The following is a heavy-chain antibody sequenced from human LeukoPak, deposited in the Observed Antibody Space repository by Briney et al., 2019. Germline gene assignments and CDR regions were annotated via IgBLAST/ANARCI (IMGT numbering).Heavy chain of an antibody. CDR1: GFTFSSYA. D-gene: IGHD6-19*01. J-gene: IGHJ3*02. CDR2: ISYDRSNK. CDR3: ARSQQWLVDDAFDI. V-gene: IGHV3-30-3*01. Sequence: GGSLRLSCAASGFTFSSYAMHWVRQAPGKGLEWVAVISYDRSNKYYADSVKGRFTISRDNSKNTLYLQMNSLRAEDTAVYYCARSQQWLVDDAFDIWGQGKMVTVSS.